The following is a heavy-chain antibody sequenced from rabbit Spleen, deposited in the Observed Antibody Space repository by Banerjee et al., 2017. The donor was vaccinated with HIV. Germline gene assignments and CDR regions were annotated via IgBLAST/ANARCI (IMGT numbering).Heavy chain of an antibody. CDR2: IYKGGGA. D-gene: IGHD2-1*01. V-gene: IGHV1S69*01. Sequence: QSLEESGGRLVTPGTPLTLTCTVSGFSLSSNVVSWLRQSPGKGLEWIGIIYKGGGAAYASWAKGRFTISKTSTTVDLKMTSLTTEDTATYFCARGLPGYGDSNIWGPGTLVTVS. CDR3: ARGLPGYGDSNI. CDR1: GFSLSSNV. J-gene: IGHJ4*02.